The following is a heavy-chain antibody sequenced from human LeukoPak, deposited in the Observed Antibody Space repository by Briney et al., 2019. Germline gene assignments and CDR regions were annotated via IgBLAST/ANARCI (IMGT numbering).Heavy chain of an antibody. CDR2: IRYDGSNK. CDR3: ANRGAS. D-gene: IGHD3-10*01. CDR1: GFNFSNYW. V-gene: IGHV3-30*02. Sequence: GGSLRLSCVVSGFNFSNYWMNWVRQAPGKGLEWVAFIRYDGSNKYYADSVKGRFTISRDNSKNTLYLQMNSLRAEDTAVYYCANRGASWGQGTLVTVSS. J-gene: IGHJ5*02.